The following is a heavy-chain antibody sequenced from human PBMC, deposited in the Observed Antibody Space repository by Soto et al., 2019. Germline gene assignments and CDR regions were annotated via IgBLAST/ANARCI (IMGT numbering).Heavy chain of an antibody. CDR2: IIPIFGTA. Sequence: GASVKVSCKASGGTFSSYAISWVRQAPGQGLEWMGGIIPIFGTANYAQKFQGRVTITADESTSTVYMELSSLRSEDTAVYYCARMGEWEDGPPFDYWGQGTLVTVSS. V-gene: IGHV1-69*13. CDR3: ARMGEWEDGPPFDY. J-gene: IGHJ4*02. D-gene: IGHD3-16*01. CDR1: GGTFSSYA.